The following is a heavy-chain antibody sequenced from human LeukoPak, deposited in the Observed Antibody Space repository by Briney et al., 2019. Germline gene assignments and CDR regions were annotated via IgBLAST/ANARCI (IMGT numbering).Heavy chain of an antibody. D-gene: IGHD6-19*01. Sequence: PGGSLRLSCAASGFTFSSYAMHWVRQAPGKGLEWVAVISYDGSNKYYADSVKGRFTISRDNSRNTLYLHMNSLTAEDTAVYYCAKDPGGGWYSNPDYWGQGTLVTVSS. V-gene: IGHV3-30-3*01. CDR2: ISYDGSNK. CDR3: AKDPGGGWYSNPDY. CDR1: GFTFSSYA. J-gene: IGHJ4*02.